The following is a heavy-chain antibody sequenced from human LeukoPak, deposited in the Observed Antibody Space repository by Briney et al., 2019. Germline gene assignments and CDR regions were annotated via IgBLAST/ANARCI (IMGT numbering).Heavy chain of an antibody. V-gene: IGHV3-33*01. CDR1: GFTFSSHG. Sequence: PGGSLRLSCAASGFTFSSHGMHWVRQAPGKGLEWGAIIWWHGNKESYADSVKGRFTVSRDNSKNTLSLQINSLRADDSAVYYCATENFWSGSPDDDYGMDAWGQGTTVTVSS. J-gene: IGHJ6*02. CDR3: ATENFWSGSPDDDYGMDA. CDR2: IWWHGNKE. D-gene: IGHD3-3*01.